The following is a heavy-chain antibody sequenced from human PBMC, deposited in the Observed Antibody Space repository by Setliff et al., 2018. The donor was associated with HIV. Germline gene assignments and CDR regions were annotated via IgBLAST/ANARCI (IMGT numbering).Heavy chain of an antibody. CDR2: IIPILGVA. D-gene: IGHD1-1*01. Sequence: ASVKVSCKASGGTFGSYSISWVRQAPGQGLEWMGGIIPILGVAHHAQNLQGRVTMTTDTSTTSAYLELRSLRPDDTAVYFCARNKLSDAFDVWGPGTMVTVSS. CDR3: ARNKLSDAFDV. CDR1: GGTFGSYS. J-gene: IGHJ3*01. V-gene: IGHV1-69*10.